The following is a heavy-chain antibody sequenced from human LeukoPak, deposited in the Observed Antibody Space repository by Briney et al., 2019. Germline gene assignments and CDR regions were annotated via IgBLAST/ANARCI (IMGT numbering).Heavy chain of an antibody. V-gene: IGHV3-48*03. Sequence: GGSLRLSCAASGFTFRSYEMNWVRQAPGKGLEWVSYISTTGSAIYYADSVKGRFTTSRDNAKNSLHLQMNSLRAEDTAVYYCARDRGPEPDYWGQGTLVTVSS. CDR1: GFTFRSYE. D-gene: IGHD3-10*01. CDR3: ARDRGPEPDY. CDR2: ISTTGSAI. J-gene: IGHJ4*02.